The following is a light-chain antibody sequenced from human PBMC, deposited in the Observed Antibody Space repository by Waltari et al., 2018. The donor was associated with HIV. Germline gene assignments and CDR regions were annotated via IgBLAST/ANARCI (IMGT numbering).Light chain of an antibody. J-gene: IGLJ1*01. V-gene: IGLV2-11*01. CDR1: SSDVGGYNY. CDR3: CSYAGSYTNYV. CDR2: DVS. Sequence: QSALTQPPSVSGSPGQPVTISCTGTSSDVGGYNYVSWYQQHPGKAPKLMIYDVSKRPSGVHDLYPVSKSGSTASLTIAGLQAEDEADYCCCSYAGSYTNYVCATGTTVTVL.